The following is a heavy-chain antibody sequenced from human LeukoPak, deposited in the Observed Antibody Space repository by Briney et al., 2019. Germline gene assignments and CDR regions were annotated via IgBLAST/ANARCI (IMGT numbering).Heavy chain of an antibody. J-gene: IGHJ4*02. D-gene: IGHD2-2*02. V-gene: IGHV1-18*01. CDR3: AREYCSSTSCYISDFDY. CDR2: ISAYNGNT. CDR1: GYTFTSYG. Sequence: ASVKVSCKASGYTFTSYGISWVRQAPGQGLEWMGLISAYNGNTNYAQKLQGRVTMTTDTSTSTAYMELRSLRSDDTAVYYCAREYCSSTSCYISDFDYWGQGTLVTVSS.